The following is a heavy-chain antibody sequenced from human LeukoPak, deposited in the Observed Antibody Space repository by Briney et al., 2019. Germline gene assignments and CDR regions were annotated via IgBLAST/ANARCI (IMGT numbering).Heavy chain of an antibody. J-gene: IGHJ6*02. Sequence: ASVTVSFTASGYTFTGYYMHWVRQAPGQGLEWMGWINPNSGGTNYAQKFQGRVTMTRDTSISTAYMELSRLRSDDTAVYYCARGSTGLYYYYYGMDVWGQGTTVTVSS. CDR3: ARGSTGLYYYYYGMDV. V-gene: IGHV1-2*02. CDR2: INPNSGGT. D-gene: IGHD3-9*01. CDR1: GYTFTGYY.